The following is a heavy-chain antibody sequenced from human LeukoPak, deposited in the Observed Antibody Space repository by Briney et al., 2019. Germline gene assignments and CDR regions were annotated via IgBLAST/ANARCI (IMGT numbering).Heavy chain of an antibody. CDR3: AKDGLYYDGSEHVYYFDS. Sequence: GGSLRLSCAASGFTFSRSAMTWVRQVPGTGLEFVASIIYSGGATYYADSVKGRFTISRDNSKNTLYLQMNSLRAEDTALYYCAKDGLYYDGSEHVYYFDSWGQGTLVTVSS. J-gene: IGHJ4*02. V-gene: IGHV3-23*01. CDR1: GFTFSRSA. CDR2: IIYSGGAT. D-gene: IGHD3-22*01.